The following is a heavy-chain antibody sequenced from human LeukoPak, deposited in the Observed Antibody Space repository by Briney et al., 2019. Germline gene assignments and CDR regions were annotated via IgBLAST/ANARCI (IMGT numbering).Heavy chain of an antibody. D-gene: IGHD3-16*01. CDR3: ARALGGDYYYYYYMDV. CDR1: GYNFISYY. CDR2: IIPIFGTA. V-gene: IGHV1-69*05. J-gene: IGHJ6*03. Sequence: GASVKVSCKASGYNFISYYMHWVRQAPGQGLEWMGGIIPIFGTANYAQKFQGRVTITTDESTSTAYMELSSLRPEDTAVYYCARALGGDYYYYYYMDVWGKGTTVTVSS.